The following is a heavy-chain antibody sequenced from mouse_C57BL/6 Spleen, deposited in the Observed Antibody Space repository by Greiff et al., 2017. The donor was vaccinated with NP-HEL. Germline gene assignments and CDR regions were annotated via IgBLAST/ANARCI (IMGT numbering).Heavy chain of an antibody. D-gene: IGHD2-4*01. V-gene: IGHV3-1*01. CDR2: ISYSGST. J-gene: IGHJ4*01. CDR1: GYSITSGYD. CDR3: ARGGLYDYDGGYAMDY. Sequence: VQLQQSGPGMVKPSQSLSLTCTVTGYSITSGYDWHWIRHFPGNKLEWMGYISYSGSTNYNPSLKSRISITHDTSKNHFFLKLNSVTTEDTATYYCARGGLYDYDGGYAMDYWGQGTSVTVSS.